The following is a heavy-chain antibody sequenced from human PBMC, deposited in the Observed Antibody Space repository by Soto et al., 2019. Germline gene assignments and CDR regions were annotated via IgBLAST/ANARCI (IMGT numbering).Heavy chain of an antibody. Sequence: QVQLVESGGGVVQPGRSLRLSCAASGFTFSNYGMHWVRQAAGKGLEWVAVIWYDGGYKYADSVKGRFTISRDNSKNTLYLQMNSLTVEDTAVYYCARDQSGYNHLGDVWGQGTLVTVSS. D-gene: IGHD5-12*01. V-gene: IGHV3-33*01. CDR1: GFTFSNYG. J-gene: IGHJ4*02. CDR3: ARDQSGYNHLGDV. CDR2: IWYDGGYK.